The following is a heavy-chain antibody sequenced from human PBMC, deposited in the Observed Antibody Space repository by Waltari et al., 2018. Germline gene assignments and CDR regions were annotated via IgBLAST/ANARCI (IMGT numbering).Heavy chain of an antibody. V-gene: IGHV1-69-2*01. CDR2: VDPEDGET. Sequence: VQLVQSGAEVKKPGATVKISCKVSGYTFTDYYMHWVQQAPGQGLEWMGLVDPEDGETIYSEKFKGRVTITADTSTDTAYMELSSLRSEDTAVYYWATSTAPNWGNWFNPWGQGTLVTVSS. D-gene: IGHD7-27*01. CDR1: GYTFTDYY. CDR3: ATSTAPNWGNWFNP. J-gene: IGHJ5*02.